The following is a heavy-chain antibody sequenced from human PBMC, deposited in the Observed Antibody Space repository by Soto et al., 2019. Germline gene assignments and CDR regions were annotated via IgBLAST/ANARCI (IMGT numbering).Heavy chain of an antibody. CDR1: RFTFSSYG. CDR3: AKNCGGDCYTNFDF. J-gene: IGHJ4*02. V-gene: IGHV3-23*01. Sequence: GGSPRLSCAASRFTFSSYGMHWVRQTPGMGLEWVSAIGGSGGTTYYADSVKGRFTISRDNSKNTLYLQMNSLRAEDTAVYYCAKNCGGDCYTNFDFWGQGTLVTVSS. CDR2: IGGSGGTT. D-gene: IGHD2-21*02.